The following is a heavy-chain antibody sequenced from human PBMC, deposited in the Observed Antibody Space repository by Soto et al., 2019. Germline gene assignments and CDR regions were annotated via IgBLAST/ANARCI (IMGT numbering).Heavy chain of an antibody. CDR2: ISSSSSYI. J-gene: IGHJ5*02. CDR1: GFTFSSYS. D-gene: IGHD3-22*01. CDR3: ARDGYYYDSSGSNWFDP. Sequence: PGGSLRLSCAASGFTFSSYSMNWVRQAPGKGLEWVSSISSSSSYIYYADSVKGRFTISRDNAKNSLYLQMNSLRAEDTAVYYCARDGYYYDSSGSNWFDPWGQGTLVTVSS. V-gene: IGHV3-21*01.